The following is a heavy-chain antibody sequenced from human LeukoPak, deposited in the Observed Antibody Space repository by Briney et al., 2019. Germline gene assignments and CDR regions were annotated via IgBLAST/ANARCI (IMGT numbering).Heavy chain of an antibody. Sequence: SETLSLTCTVSGGSISSYYWSWIRQPPGKGLEWIGYIYYSGSTNYNPSLKSRVTISVDTSKNQFSLKLSSMTAADTAVYYCARDEVAVAGTGGMDVWGQGTTVTVSS. V-gene: IGHV4-59*12. D-gene: IGHD6-19*01. CDR3: ARDEVAVAGTGGMDV. CDR1: GGSISSYY. CDR2: IYYSGST. J-gene: IGHJ6*02.